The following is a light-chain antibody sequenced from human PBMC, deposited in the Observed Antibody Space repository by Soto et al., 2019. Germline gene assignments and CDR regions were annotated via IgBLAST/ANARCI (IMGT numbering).Light chain of an antibody. CDR1: QSFSSY. Sequence: IVLTQSPATLSLSPGERATLSCRASQSFSSYLAWYQQRPGQAPRLLIYDASNRATGIPARFSGSGSGTDFTLTISSLELEDFAVYYCQQRSHGLTFGGGTKVDIK. CDR3: QQRSHGLT. V-gene: IGKV3-11*01. CDR2: DAS. J-gene: IGKJ4*01.